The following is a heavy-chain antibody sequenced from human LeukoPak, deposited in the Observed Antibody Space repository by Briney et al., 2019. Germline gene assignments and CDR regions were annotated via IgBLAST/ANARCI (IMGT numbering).Heavy chain of an antibody. D-gene: IGHD2-2*01. CDR2: ISSSSSYI. J-gene: IGHJ5*02. Sequence: PGGSLRLSCAASGFTFSSYSMNWVRQAPGKGLEWVSSISSSSSYIYYADSVKGRFTISRDNAKNSLYLQMNSLRAEDTAVYYCARGPTPDQLPPNWFDPWGQGTLVTVSS. CDR3: ARGPTPDQLPPNWFDP. V-gene: IGHV3-21*01. CDR1: GFTFSSYS.